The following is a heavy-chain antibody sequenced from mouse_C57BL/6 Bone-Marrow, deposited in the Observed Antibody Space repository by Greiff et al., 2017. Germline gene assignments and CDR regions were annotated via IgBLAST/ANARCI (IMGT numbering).Heavy chain of an antibody. CDR1: GYAFTNYL. CDR2: INPGSGGT. Sequence: VQLQQSGAELVRPGTSVKVSCKASGYAFTNYLIEWVKQRPGQGLEWIGVINPGSGGTNYNEKFKGKATLTADKSSSTAYMQLSRLTSEDSAVYFCARSGATVVPHYWGQGTTLTVSS. J-gene: IGHJ2*01. V-gene: IGHV1-54*01. CDR3: ARSGATVVPHY. D-gene: IGHD1-1*01.